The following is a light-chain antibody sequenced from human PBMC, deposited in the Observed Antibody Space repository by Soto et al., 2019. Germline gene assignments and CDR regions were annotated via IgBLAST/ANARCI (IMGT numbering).Light chain of an antibody. V-gene: IGKV1-5*01. CDR3: QQYNSYPWT. CDR2: DAS. Sequence: DIQMTQCPSTRSASVGDRVPITCRASQSISSWLAWYQQKPGKAPKLLIYDASSLESGVPSRFSGSGSGTEFTLTISSLQPDDFATYYCQQYNSYPWTFGQGTKVDIK. CDR1: QSISSW. J-gene: IGKJ1*01.